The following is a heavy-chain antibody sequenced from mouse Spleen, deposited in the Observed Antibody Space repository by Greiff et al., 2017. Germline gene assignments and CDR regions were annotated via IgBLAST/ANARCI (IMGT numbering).Heavy chain of an antibody. D-gene: IGHD1-1*01. V-gene: IGHV1-59*01. CDR3: ARGGTSIITGD. J-gene: IGHJ2*01. CDR2: IDPSDSYT. Sequence: QVQLQQPGAELVRPGTSVKLSCKASGYTFTSYWMHWVKQRPGQGLEWIGVIDPSDSYTNYNQKFKGKATLTVDTSSSTAYMQLSSLTSEDSAVXYCARGGTSIITGDWGQGTTLTVSS. CDR1: GYTFTSYW.